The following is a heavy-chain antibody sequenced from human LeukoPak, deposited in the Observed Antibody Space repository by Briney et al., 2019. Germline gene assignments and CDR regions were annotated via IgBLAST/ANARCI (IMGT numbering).Heavy chain of an antibody. V-gene: IGHV5-51*01. CDR3: ARGGVDHRCFDY. D-gene: IGHD1-14*01. CDR1: GYSFTSYW. J-gene: IGHJ4*02. Sequence: PGESLKISCKGSGYSFTSYWIGWVRQMPGKGLEWMGIIYPGDSDSRYSPSFQGQVTISADKSTSTAYLQWTSLEASDTAMYYCARGGVDHRCFDYWARDPWSPSPQ. CDR2: IYPGDSDS.